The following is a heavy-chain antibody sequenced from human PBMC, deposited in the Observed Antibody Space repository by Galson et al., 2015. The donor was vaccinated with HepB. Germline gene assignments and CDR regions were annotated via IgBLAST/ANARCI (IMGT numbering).Heavy chain of an antibody. J-gene: IGHJ5*01. CDR1: GDSVSNGA. Sequence: CAISGDSVSNGAWNWIRQSPSRGLEWLGRTYYKSKWYNDYGVSVKSRITINPDTSKNQVSLQLDSVTPEDTALYYCARGWMSTGFDSWGQGTLVTVSS. V-gene: IGHV6-1*01. CDR2: TYYKSKWYN. CDR3: ARGWMSTGFDS. D-gene: IGHD2-2*03.